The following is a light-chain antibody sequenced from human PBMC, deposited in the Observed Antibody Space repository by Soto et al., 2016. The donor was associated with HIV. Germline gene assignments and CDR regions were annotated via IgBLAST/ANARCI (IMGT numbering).Light chain of an antibody. CDR3: QVWDSTNDHYV. J-gene: IGLJ1*01. CDR2: DDT. Sequence: SYELTQPPSVSVAPGKTARITCGGNNIGTKSVHWYQQKPGQAPVLVIYDDTDRPSGIPERFSASNSGNTATLTITRVEAGDEADYHCQVWDSTNDHYVFGTGTEVTVL. V-gene: IGLV3-21*04. CDR1: NIGTKS.